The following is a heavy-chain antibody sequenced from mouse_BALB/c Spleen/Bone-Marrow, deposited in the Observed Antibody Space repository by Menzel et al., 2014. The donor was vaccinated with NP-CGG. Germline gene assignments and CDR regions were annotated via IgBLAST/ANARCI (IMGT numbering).Heavy chain of an antibody. J-gene: IGHJ3*01. Sequence: VQLQQSGAELVRPGSSVKISCKASGYVFTDYWTNWLRQRPGQGLEWIGQIFPVNADTNYKANFKDKVTLTADKSSTTAFMQLNSLTSEDSAVYFCARFASGSFAYWGQGTLVTVSA. V-gene: IGHV1-80*01. CDR2: IFPVNADT. D-gene: IGHD3-1*01. CDR3: ARFASGSFAY. CDR1: GYVFTDYW.